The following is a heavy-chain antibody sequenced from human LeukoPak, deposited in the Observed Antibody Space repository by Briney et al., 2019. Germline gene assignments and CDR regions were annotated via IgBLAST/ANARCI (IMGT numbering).Heavy chain of an antibody. D-gene: IGHD3-22*01. CDR1: GFTFSSYW. CDR3: ARAGYDSSGSYIATFDY. CDR2: INTDGSST. Sequence: GGSLRLSCGASGFTFSSYWMLWVRQAPGKGLVWVSRINTDGSSTTHADSVKGRFTISRENAKNTLYLQMNSLRAEDTAVYYCARAGYDSSGSYIATFDYWGQGTLVTVSS. V-gene: IGHV3-74*01. J-gene: IGHJ4*02.